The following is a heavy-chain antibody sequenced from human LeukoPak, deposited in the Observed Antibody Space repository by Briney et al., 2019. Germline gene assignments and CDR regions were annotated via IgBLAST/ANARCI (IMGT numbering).Heavy chain of an antibody. CDR1: GGSFSGYY. Sequence: SETLSLTCAVYGGSFSGYYWSWIRQPPGKGLEWIGEINHSGSTNYNPSLKSRVTISVDTSKNQFSLKLSSVTAADTAVYYCARSPSHNWFDPWGQGTLVTVSS. J-gene: IGHJ5*02. CDR2: INHSGST. CDR3: ARSPSHNWFDP. V-gene: IGHV4-34*01.